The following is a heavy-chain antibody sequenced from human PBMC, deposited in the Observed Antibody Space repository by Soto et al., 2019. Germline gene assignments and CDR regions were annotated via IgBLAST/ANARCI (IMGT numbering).Heavy chain of an antibody. CDR2: IYSGGST. CDR3: ARDNVWFGERDY. D-gene: IGHD3-10*01. Sequence: GGSLRLSCAVSGFTVSSNYMSWVRQAPGKGLEWVSVIYSGGSTYYADSVKGRFTISRDNSKNTLSLQMNSLRAEDTAVYYCARDNVWFGERDYWGQGTLVTVSS. J-gene: IGHJ4*02. CDR1: GFTVSSNY. V-gene: IGHV3-66*01.